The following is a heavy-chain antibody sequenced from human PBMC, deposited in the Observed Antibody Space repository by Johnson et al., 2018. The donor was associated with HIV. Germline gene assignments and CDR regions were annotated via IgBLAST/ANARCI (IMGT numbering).Heavy chain of an antibody. Sequence: VQLVESGGGLVQPGGSLRLSCAASGFTFSSYWMHWVRQAPGKGLEWVGRIKSEADGETTDYGAPVKGRFTISRDDSKNRVFLDMNNLKIEDTAMYYCATDSEGHVFDIWGQGTMVTVSS. J-gene: IGHJ3*02. CDR2: IKSEADGETT. V-gene: IGHV3-15*01. CDR1: GFTFSSYW. CDR3: ATDSEGHVFDI.